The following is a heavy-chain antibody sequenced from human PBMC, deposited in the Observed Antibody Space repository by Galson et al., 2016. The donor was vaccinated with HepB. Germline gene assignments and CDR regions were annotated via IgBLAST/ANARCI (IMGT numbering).Heavy chain of an antibody. V-gene: IGHV3-7*01. J-gene: IGHJ4*02. Sequence: SLRLSCAASGFTFSSYWMSWVRQAPGKGLEWVANIKQDGSEKYYVDSVKGRFTISRDNAKNLLYLQMYSLGVEDTAVYYCARVFDYALDNWGQGTLVTVSP. D-gene: IGHD4/OR15-4a*01. CDR1: GFTFSSYW. CDR2: IKQDGSEK. CDR3: ARVFDYALDN.